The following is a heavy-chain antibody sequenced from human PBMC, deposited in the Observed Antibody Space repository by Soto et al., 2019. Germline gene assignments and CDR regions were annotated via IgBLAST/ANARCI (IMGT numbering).Heavy chain of an antibody. V-gene: IGHV4-30-4*01. CDR2: IYYSGST. J-gene: IGHJ4*02. Sequence: QVQLQESGPGLVKPSQTLSLTCTVSGGSXXXXXXXXXXIXXXXXXGLEWIGYIYYSGSTYYNPSLKSRLXISXXXXXNQXSXXXXXXXXXXXXVYYCASSRXGYTFYDYWGQGTLVTVSS. CDR1: GGSXXXXXXX. D-gene: IGHD1-1*01. CDR3: ASSRXGYTFYDY.